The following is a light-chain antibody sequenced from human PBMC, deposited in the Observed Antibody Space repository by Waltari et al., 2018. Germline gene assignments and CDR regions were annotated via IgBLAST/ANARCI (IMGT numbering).Light chain of an antibody. Sequence: QSLLTQPRAVSGSAGQSGTTSCAEGSREVGGYEYVSWFQHHPGKAPKLIINEVTGPSSVPPGRSASSTSGTAASLTISALQDEDAGYYYFYSYAGSHTILFGGGTKLTVL. CDR2: EVT. V-gene: IGLV2-11*01. J-gene: IGLJ3*02. CDR1: SREVGGYEY. CDR3: YSYAGSHTIL.